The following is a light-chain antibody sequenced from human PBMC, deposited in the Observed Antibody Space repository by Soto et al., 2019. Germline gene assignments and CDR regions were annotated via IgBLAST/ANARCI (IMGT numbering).Light chain of an antibody. CDR3: GTWDTSLSAVV. V-gene: IGLV1-51*01. Sequence: QSVLTQPPSVSAAPGQKVTISCSGSSSNIGNNYVSWYQHLPGTAPTILIYDSGIPDRFSGSKSGTSATLGITGLQTGDEADYYCGTWDTSLSAVVFGGGTKVTVL. J-gene: IGLJ2*01. CDR1: SSNIGNNY.